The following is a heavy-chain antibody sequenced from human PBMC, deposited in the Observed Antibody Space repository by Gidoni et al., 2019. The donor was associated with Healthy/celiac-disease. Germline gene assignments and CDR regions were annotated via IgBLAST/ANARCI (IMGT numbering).Heavy chain of an antibody. V-gene: IGHV3-21*01. Sequence: EVQLVESGGGLVKPGGPLRLSCAASEFTFSSYSMNWVRQAPGKGLEWVSSISSSSSYIYYADSVKGRFTISRDNAKNSLYLQMNSLRSEDTAVYYCARDYYYDSSGYYHPERYFQHWGQGTLVTVSS. J-gene: IGHJ1*01. CDR1: EFTFSSYS. CDR2: ISSSSSYI. D-gene: IGHD3-22*01. CDR3: ARDYYYDSSGYYHPERYFQH.